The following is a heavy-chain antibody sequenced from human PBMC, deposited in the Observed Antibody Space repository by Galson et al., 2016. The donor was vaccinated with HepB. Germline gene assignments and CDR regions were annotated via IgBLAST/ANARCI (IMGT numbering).Heavy chain of an antibody. V-gene: IGHV1-18*01. CDR1: GYTFSIFG. J-gene: IGHJ5*02. CDR3: TRCGADVTTHFDP. CDR2: ISARNGLA. Sequence: SCKASGYTFSIFGVTWLRQAPGQGLEWMGWISARNGLAHYAQKFQDRLTMTTDTSTNTAFMELRSLTSDDTAVYYCTRCGADVTTHFDPWGQGTLVIVSS. D-gene: IGHD2-21*02.